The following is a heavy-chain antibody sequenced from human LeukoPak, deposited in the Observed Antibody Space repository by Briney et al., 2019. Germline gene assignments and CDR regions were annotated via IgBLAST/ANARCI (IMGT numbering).Heavy chain of an antibody. CDR2: IYSVGRT. Sequence: QPGGSLRLSCAASGFTVSSNYMSWVRQAPGKGLEWVSVIYSVGRTYYADSVKGRFTISRHNSENTLYLQMNSLKTEDTAVYYCARGPIEMATIYFDHWGQGALVTVSS. V-gene: IGHV3-53*04. CDR1: GFTVSSNY. D-gene: IGHD5-24*01. J-gene: IGHJ4*02. CDR3: ARGPIEMATIYFDH.